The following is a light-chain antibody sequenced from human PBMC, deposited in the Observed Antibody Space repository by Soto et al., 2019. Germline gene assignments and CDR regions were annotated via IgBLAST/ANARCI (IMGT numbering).Light chain of an antibody. J-gene: IGKJ5*01. CDR3: QQSLTMPLT. CDR2: SAS. Sequence: DIQMTQSPASLSVSVGDRVTITCRASQSINNYLNWYQQKPGHAPKLLMRSASTLERGVPSRFSGSGSRTDFTLTITNLQPDDFATYYCQQSLTMPLTFGHGTRLDIK. CDR1: QSINNY. V-gene: IGKV1-39*01.